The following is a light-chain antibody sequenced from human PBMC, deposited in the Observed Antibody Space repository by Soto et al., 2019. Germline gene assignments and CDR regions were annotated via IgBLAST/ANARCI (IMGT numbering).Light chain of an antibody. V-gene: IGLV2-14*03. CDR3: SSYTTSNARQIV. J-gene: IGLJ1*01. Sequence: QSVLTQPASVSGSPGQSITISCTGTSSDVGGYNYVSWYQHHPGKAPKLLIYDVSNRPSGVSNRFSGSKSDNTASLTISELQPEDEADYYCSSYTTSNARQIVFGTGTKSPS. CDR2: DVS. CDR1: SSDVGGYNY.